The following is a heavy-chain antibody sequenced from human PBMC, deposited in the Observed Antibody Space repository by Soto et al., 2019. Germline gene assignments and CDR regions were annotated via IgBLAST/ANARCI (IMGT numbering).Heavy chain of an antibody. D-gene: IGHD4-17*01. CDR2: ISGSGGST. CDR1: GFTFSSYA. CDR3: AKCHPAETRYYYYGMDV. V-gene: IGHV3-23*01. Sequence: EVQLLESGGGLVQPGGSLRLSCAASGFTFSSYAMSWVRQAPGKGLEWVSAISGSGGSTYYADSVKGRFTISRDNSKNTLYLQMNSLRAEDTAVYYCAKCHPAETRYYYYGMDVWGQGTTVTVSS. J-gene: IGHJ6*02.